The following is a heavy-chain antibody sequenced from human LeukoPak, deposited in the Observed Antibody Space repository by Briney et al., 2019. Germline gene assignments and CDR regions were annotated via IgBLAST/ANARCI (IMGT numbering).Heavy chain of an antibody. CDR1: GGTFSSFA. V-gene: IGHV1-69*05. Sequence: SVKVSCTASGGTFSSFALSWVRQAPGQGLEWMGGIIPMFGSAHYAQKFQDRVTITTDESTTIAYMELSSLRSEDTAVYYCASSPRIVGRLDYYYYMDVWGKGTTVTVSS. CDR3: ASSPRIVGRLDYYYYMDV. CDR2: IIPMFGSA. D-gene: IGHD6-6*01. J-gene: IGHJ6*03.